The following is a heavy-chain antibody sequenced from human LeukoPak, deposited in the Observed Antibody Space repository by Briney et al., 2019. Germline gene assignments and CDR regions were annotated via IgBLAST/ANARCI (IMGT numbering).Heavy chain of an antibody. V-gene: IGHV4-38-2*02. Sequence: SETLSLTCTVSGYSISSGYYWGWIRQLPGKGLEWIGSIYHSGSTYYNPSLESRVTISVDTSKNQFSLKLSSVTAADTAVYYCARDGVDSSGYNWFDPWGQGTLVTVSS. CDR2: IYHSGST. J-gene: IGHJ5*02. CDR1: GYSISSGYY. CDR3: ARDGVDSSGYNWFDP. D-gene: IGHD3-22*01.